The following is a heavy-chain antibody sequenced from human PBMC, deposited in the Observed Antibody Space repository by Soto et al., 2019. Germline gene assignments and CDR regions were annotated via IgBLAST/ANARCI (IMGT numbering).Heavy chain of an antibody. CDR1: GYTFTDYA. V-gene: IGHV1-3*01. J-gene: IGHJ5*02. D-gene: IGHD3-22*01. CDR3: ARGNGYPYNWFDP. Sequence: QVPLVQSGAEVKKPGASVKVSCKASGYTFTDYALHWVRQAPEQRLEWMGWINSGNGYTTYSQKFQDRVTITRDTSASTAYMELSSLRSEDTAVYYCARGNGYPYNWFDPWGQGTLVTVSS. CDR2: INSGNGYT.